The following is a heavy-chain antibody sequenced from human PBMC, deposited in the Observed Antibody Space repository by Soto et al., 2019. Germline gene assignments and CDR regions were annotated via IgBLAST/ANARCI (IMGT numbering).Heavy chain of an antibody. CDR1: GFTFTNSA. CDR2: IVVGSGNT. V-gene: IGHV1-58*01. Sequence: QVQLVQSGPEVKKPGTSVKVSCKASGFTFTNSAVQWVRQARGQRLELIGWIVVGSGNTNYAQEFQETVTITRDMSTNTAYMELSSLRSEDTAVYYCAALYYDDSGSSGLWGQGTLVTVSS. D-gene: IGHD3-10*01. J-gene: IGHJ4*02. CDR3: AALYYDDSGSSGL.